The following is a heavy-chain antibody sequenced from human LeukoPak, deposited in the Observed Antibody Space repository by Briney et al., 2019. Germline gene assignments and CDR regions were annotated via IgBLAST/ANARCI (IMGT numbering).Heavy chain of an antibody. CDR1: GYTFTSYG. Sequence: RASVKVSCKASGYTFTSYGISWVRQAPGQGLEWMGWINPNSGGTNYAQKFQGRVTMTRDTSISTAYMELSRLRSDDTAVYYCAREGLPRYGSGNWFDPWGQGTLVTVSS. D-gene: IGHD3-10*01. CDR2: INPNSGGT. CDR3: AREGLPRYGSGNWFDP. J-gene: IGHJ5*02. V-gene: IGHV1-2*02.